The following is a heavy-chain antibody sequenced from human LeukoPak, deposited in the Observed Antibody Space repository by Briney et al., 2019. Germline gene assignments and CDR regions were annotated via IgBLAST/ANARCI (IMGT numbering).Heavy chain of an antibody. CDR1: GFTFSSYA. V-gene: IGHV3-30-3*01. J-gene: IGHJ4*02. CDR2: ISYDGTNK. CDR3: ARDPEHYGSGSYLDY. D-gene: IGHD3-10*01. Sequence: GKSLRLSCAASGFTFSSYAINWVRQAPGKGLEWVAVISYDGTNKSYADSVKGRFTISRDSSKNTVYLEMNSLRGEDTAVYYCARDPEHYGSGSYLDYWGQGSLVTVSS.